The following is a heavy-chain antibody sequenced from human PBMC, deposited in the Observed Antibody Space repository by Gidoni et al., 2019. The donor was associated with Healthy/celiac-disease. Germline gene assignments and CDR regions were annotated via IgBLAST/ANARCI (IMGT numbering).Heavy chain of an antibody. CDR3: ARGGGEDRYFWSGYRFDP. D-gene: IGHD3-3*01. CDR1: GGSFSGYY. CDR2: INHSGST. V-gene: IGHV4-34*01. J-gene: IGHJ5*02. Sequence: QVQLQQWGAGLLKPSETLSLTCAVYGGSFSGYYWSWIRQPPGKGLEWIGEINHSGSTNYNPSLKGRFTISVDTSKNQFSLKLSSGTAADTAVYYCARGGGEDRYFWSGYRFDPWGQGTLVTVSS.